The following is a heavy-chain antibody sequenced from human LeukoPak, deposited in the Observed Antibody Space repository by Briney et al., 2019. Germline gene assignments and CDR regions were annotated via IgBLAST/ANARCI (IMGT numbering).Heavy chain of an antibody. CDR2: INHSGST. V-gene: IGHV4-34*01. J-gene: IGHJ4*02. CDR3: ARGIKSSGWYSMGK. D-gene: IGHD6-19*01. Sequence: TGGSLRLSCVASGFTFSSYSMNWIRQPPGKGLEWIGEINHSGSTNYNPSLKSRVTISVDTSKNQFSLKLSSVTAADTAVYYCARGIKSSGWYSMGKWGQGTLVTVSS. CDR1: GFTFSSYS.